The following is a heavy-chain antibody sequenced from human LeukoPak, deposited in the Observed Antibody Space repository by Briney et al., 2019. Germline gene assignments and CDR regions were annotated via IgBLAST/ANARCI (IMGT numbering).Heavy chain of an antibody. Sequence: ASVKVSCKVSGYTLTELSMHWVRQAPGKGLEWMGGFDPEDGETIYAQKFQGRVTMTRDTSISTVYMELTSLTSEDTAIYYCARELRRDAYWGQGALVTVSS. V-gene: IGHV1-24*01. CDR2: FDPEDGET. CDR1: GYTLTELS. CDR3: ARELRRDAY. J-gene: IGHJ4*02. D-gene: IGHD4-17*01.